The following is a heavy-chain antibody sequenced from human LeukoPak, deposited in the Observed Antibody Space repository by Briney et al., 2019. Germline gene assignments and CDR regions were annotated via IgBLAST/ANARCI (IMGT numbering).Heavy chain of an antibody. Sequence: PETLSLTCAVYGGSFSGYYWSWIRQPPGKGLEWIGEINHSGSTNYNPSLKSRVTISVDTSKNQFSLMLSSVTAADTAVYYCAAPSRGYSYGFRPHSFDYWGQGTLVTVSS. CDR1: GGSFSGYY. J-gene: IGHJ4*02. CDR2: INHSGST. CDR3: AAPSRGYSYGFRPHSFDY. V-gene: IGHV4-34*01. D-gene: IGHD5-18*01.